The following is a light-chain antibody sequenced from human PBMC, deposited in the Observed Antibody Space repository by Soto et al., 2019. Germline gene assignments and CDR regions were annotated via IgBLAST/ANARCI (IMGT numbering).Light chain of an antibody. J-gene: IGLJ1*01. CDR2: EGT. V-gene: IGLV2-23*01. Sequence: QSALTQPASVSGSPGQSITISCTGTSGDIGTYNHVSWYQQHPGKAPKLILYEGTQRPSGVSDRFSGSKSGNTASLTISGLQAEGEADYHCCSFAGSNTYVFGTGTKVTVL. CDR1: SGDIGTYNH. CDR3: CSFAGSNTYV.